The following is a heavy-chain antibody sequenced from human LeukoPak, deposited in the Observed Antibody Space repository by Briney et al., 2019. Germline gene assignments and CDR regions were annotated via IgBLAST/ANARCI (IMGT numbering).Heavy chain of an antibody. CDR1: GSTFSTYD. CDR3: ARATVIGNAPVPGYMDV. J-gene: IGHJ6*03. Sequence: GRSLRLSCAPSGSTFSTYDTHWVRHVSGNGLEWDSSIGTIGDTFYPGSVKGRFTISRENAKNSLYLQMNGRRAGDTAVYYCARATVIGNAPVPGYMDVWGEGTTVTVSS. V-gene: IGHV3-13*01. D-gene: IGHD2-21*01. CDR2: IGTIGDT.